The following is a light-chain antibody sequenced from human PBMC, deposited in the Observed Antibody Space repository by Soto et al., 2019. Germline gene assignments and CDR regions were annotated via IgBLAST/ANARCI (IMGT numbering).Light chain of an antibody. CDR1: SSNIGPDYD. Sequence: QSVLTQPPSVSGAPGQRVTISCTGSSSNIGPDYDVHWYQQLPGTAPKLLIYGNSNRPSGVPDRFSGSKSCTSASLAITGLQAEDEPAYCCQPYDSSPSAVVFGGRTELTAL. CDR3: QPYDSSPSAVV. V-gene: IGLV1-40*01. CDR2: GNS. J-gene: IGLJ2*01.